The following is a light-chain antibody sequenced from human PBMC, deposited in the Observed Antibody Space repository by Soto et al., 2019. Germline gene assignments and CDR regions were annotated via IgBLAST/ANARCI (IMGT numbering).Light chain of an antibody. CDR2: AAS. CDR3: QKHDSVPLT. Sequence: DIQMTQSPSSLSASVGDRVTITCRASQAISNFVAWYQQKPGKVPKFLISAASTLQSGVPSRFSGSGSGTEFTLTISSLQPADVATYFCQKHDSVPLTFGGGTKVEIK. CDR1: QAISNF. V-gene: IGKV1-27*01. J-gene: IGKJ4*01.